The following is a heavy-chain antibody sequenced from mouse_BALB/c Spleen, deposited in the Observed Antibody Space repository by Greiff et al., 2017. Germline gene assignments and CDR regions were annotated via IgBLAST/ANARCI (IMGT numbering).Heavy chain of an antibody. Sequence: VMLVESGPGLVAPSQSLSITCTVSGFSLTSYGVHWVRQPPGKGLEWLGVIWAGGSTNYNSALMSRLSISKDNSKSQVFLKMNSLQTDDTAMYYCARAKTARATLAWFAYWGQGTLVTVSA. CDR2: IWAGGST. J-gene: IGHJ3*01. CDR1: GFSLTSYG. D-gene: IGHD3-2*01. CDR3: ARAKTARATLAWFAY. V-gene: IGHV2-9*02.